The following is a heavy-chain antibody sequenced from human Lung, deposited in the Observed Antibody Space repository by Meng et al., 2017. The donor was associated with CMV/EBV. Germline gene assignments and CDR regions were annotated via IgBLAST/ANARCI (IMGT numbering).Heavy chain of an antibody. D-gene: IGHD4-17*01. CDR3: VREDYGDYFFET. V-gene: IGHV3-11*01. J-gene: IGHJ4*02. CDR2: ISSSGNTI. CDR1: GFTVSDYY. Sequence: SCAASGFTVSDYYVSWIRQAPGKGLEWLSYISSSGNTIHYADSVKGRFIISRDTPKNSVSLQMNGLRAEDTAVYYCVREDYGDYFFETWGQGTLVPVSS.